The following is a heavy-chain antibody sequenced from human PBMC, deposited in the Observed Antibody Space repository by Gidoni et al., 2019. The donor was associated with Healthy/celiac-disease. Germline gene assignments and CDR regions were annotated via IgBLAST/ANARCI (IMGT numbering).Heavy chain of an antibody. V-gene: IGHV3-15*01. CDR3: TTDLRYYGSGSYYNVKYFDY. CDR2: IKSKTDGGPT. CDR1: GFTFINAW. J-gene: IGHJ4*02. Sequence: EVQLLESGGGLVQPGGSLRLPCAASGFTFINAWMSWVRQAPGKGLEWVGRIKSKTDGGPTDYAAPVKGRFTISRDDSKNTLYLQMNSLKTEDTAVYYCTTDLRYYGSGSYYNVKYFDYWGQGTLVTVSS. D-gene: IGHD3-10*01.